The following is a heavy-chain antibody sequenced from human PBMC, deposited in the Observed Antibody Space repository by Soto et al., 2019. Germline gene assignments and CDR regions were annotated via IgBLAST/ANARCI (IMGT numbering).Heavy chain of an antibody. Sequence: GGSLRLSCAASGFTFSSYAMSWVRQAPGKGLEWVSAISGSGGSTYYADSVKGRFTISRDNSKNTLYLQMNSLRAEDTAVYYCARPRSYYYDSSENPLEAEIYYFDYWGQGTLVTVSS. CDR3: ARPRSYYYDSSENPLEAEIYYFDY. D-gene: IGHD3-22*01. J-gene: IGHJ4*02. V-gene: IGHV3-23*01. CDR2: ISGSGGST. CDR1: GFTFSSYA.